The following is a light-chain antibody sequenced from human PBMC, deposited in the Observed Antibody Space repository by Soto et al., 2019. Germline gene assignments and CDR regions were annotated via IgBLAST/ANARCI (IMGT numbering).Light chain of an antibody. CDR3: QQRNSWPPTFT. CDR1: QSVGSF. V-gene: IGKV3-11*01. Sequence: EIVLTQSPATLSLSPGERATLSCRAIQSVGSFLAWYQQKPVQAPRLLIYDTSLRATGIPARFSGSGSGTDFTLTISSLEPEDFAVYYCQQRNSWPPTFTFGQRTRLEIK. CDR2: DTS. J-gene: IGKJ5*01.